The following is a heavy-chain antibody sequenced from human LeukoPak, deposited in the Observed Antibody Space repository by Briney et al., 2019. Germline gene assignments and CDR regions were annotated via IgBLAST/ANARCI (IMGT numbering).Heavy chain of an antibody. CDR2: INRDGSGI. Sequence: PGGSRSLSFAPSGLTFSTYWCPWFRKPQGKGRVGISRINRDGSGITYADSVKGRFTISRDSAKSILYLQMNSLRAEDTAVYYCANTGYNYEFDYWGQGTLVTVSS. D-gene: IGHD5-18*01. CDR1: GLTFSTYW. V-gene: IGHV3-74*01. CDR3: ANTGYNYEFDY. J-gene: IGHJ4*02.